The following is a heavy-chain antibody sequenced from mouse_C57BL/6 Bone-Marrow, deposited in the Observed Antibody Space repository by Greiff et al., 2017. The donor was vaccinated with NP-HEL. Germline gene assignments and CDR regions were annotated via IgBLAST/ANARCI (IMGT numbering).Heavy chain of an antibody. CDR1: GFTFSSYG. CDR3: ASPYDYDVAWFAY. J-gene: IGHJ3*01. D-gene: IGHD2-4*01. CDR2: ISSGGSYT. Sequence: EVQLVESGGDLVKPGGSLKLSCAASGFTFSSYGMSWVRQTPDKRLEWVATISSGGSYTYYPDSVQGRFTISRDNAKNTLYLQMSSLQSEDTAMYYCASPYDYDVAWFAYWCQGTLVTVSA. V-gene: IGHV5-6*01.